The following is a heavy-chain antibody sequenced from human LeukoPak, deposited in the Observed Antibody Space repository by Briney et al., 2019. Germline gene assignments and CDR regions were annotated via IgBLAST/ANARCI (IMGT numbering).Heavy chain of an antibody. CDR2: IYTSGST. CDR1: GGSISSYY. CDR3: ARDHATVRDNWFDP. D-gene: IGHD4-11*01. V-gene: IGHV4-4*07. J-gene: IGHJ5*02. Sequence: SETLSLTCTVSGGSISSYYWSWIRQPAGKGLEWIGRIYTSGSTNYNPSLKSRVTMSVDTSKNQFSLKLSSVTAADTAVYYCARDHATVRDNWFDPWGQGTLVTVSS.